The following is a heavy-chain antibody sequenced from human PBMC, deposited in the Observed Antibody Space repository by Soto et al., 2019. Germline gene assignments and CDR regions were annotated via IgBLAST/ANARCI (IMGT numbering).Heavy chain of an antibody. J-gene: IGHJ4*02. Sequence: SETLSLTCTVSGGSIRSYYWSWIRQPPGKGLEWIGYIYYTGTTNYNPSLKSRVTISVDTSKNQVSLKLNSVTAADTAMYYCARAIDFDSWGQGTLITVSS. CDR2: IYYTGTT. CDR3: ARAIDFDS. V-gene: IGHV4-59*01. CDR1: GGSIRSYY.